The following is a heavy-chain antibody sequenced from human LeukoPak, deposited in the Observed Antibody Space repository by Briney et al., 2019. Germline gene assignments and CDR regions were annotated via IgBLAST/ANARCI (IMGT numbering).Heavy chain of an antibody. J-gene: IGHJ4*02. CDR3: AKDRGSYYGGYFDY. CDR2: ISGSGGST. Sequence: GGSLRLSCAASGFTFSSYAMTWVRQAPGKGLEWVSAISGSGGSTYYADSVKGRFTISRDNSKNSLHLQMNSLRAADTAVYYCAKDRGSYYGGYFDYWGQGTLVTVSS. V-gene: IGHV3-23*01. CDR1: GFTFSSYA. D-gene: IGHD1-26*01.